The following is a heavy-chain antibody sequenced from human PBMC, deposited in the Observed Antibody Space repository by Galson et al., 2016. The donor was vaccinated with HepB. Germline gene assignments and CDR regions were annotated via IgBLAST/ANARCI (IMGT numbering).Heavy chain of an antibody. J-gene: IGHJ4*02. CDR1: EFTFSSYS. D-gene: IGHD6-13*01. Sequence: SLRLSCAASEFTFSSYSMNWVRQAPGKGLEWVSYINGDSGRIYYEDSVKGRFTISRDNAKNSLYLQMNSLRPEDTAIYYCARDPTYSFSWPYFDYWGQGALVTVAS. V-gene: IGHV3-48*04. CDR3: ARDPTYSFSWPYFDY. CDR2: INGDSGRI.